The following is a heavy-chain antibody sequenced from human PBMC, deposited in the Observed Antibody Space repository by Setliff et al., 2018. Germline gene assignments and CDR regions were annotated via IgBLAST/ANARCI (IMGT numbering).Heavy chain of an antibody. CDR1: GDSISDISYY. J-gene: IGHJ5*01. Sequence: PSETLSLTCTISGDSISDISYYWGFIRQSPGKGPEWIGSIYYSGGTYYSPSLKSRVTISVDTSKNQFSLKLTSVTAADTAIYYCASRRTGPGGWFDYWGQGTLVTVSS. V-gene: IGHV4-39*01. CDR2: IYYSGGT. D-gene: IGHD1-26*01. CDR3: ASRRTGPGGWFDY.